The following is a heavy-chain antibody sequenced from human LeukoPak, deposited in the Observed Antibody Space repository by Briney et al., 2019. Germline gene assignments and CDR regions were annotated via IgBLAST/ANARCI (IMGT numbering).Heavy chain of an antibody. CDR1: GFTFSSYE. V-gene: IGHV3-48*03. Sequence: PGGSLRLSCAASGFTFSSYEMNWVRQAPGKGLEWVSYISSSGSTIYYADSVKGRFTISRDNAKNSLYLQMNSLRAEDTAVYYCARGCSGGSCYEPKFDPWGQGTLVTVSS. CDR3: ARGCSGGSCYEPKFDP. D-gene: IGHD2-15*01. J-gene: IGHJ5*02. CDR2: ISSSGSTI.